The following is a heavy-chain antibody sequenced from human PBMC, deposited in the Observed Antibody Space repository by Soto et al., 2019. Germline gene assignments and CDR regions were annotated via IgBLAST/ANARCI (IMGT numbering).Heavy chain of an antibody. J-gene: IGHJ4*02. CDR3: ARGFYSASWYFLFYF. V-gene: IGHV1-46*01. Sequence: ASVKVACKASGYTFIDHDIHWVRQAPGQGLEWMGMLNPSGGGASYAQKFQGRVTMTRDTSTSTVYMELSGLTSEDTAVYYCARGFYSASWYFLFYFWGQGTLVTVSS. CDR1: GYTFIDHD. CDR2: LNPSGGGA. D-gene: IGHD6-13*01.